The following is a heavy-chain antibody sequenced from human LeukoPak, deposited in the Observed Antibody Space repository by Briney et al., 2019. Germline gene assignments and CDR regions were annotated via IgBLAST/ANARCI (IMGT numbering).Heavy chain of an antibody. CDR2: LDSGGSNA. CDR1: GFTFSSYW. V-gene: IGHV3-74*01. J-gene: IGHJ4*02. CDR3: AKESGGGGQGFDY. Sequence: GGSLRLSCAASGFTFSSYWMHWVRQTPGKGLVWVSRLDSGGSNARYADSVKGRFTISRDNAKTTLYLQMNSLRVEDTAVYYCAKESGGGGQGFDYWGQGTLVTASS. D-gene: IGHD2-15*01.